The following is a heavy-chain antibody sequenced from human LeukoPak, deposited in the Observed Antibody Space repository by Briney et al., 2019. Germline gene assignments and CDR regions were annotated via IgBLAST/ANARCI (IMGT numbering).Heavy chain of an antibody. CDR2: ISGSGGST. CDR1: GLTASSNY. CDR3: AGSVAGTFGFYFDY. Sequence: GGSLRLSCAASGLTASSNYMSWVRQAPGRGLEWVSAISGSGGSTYNADSVKGRFTISRDNSKNTLYLQMNSLRAEDTAVYYCAGSVAGTFGFYFDYWGQGTLVAVSS. J-gene: IGHJ4*02. V-gene: IGHV3-23*01. D-gene: IGHD6-19*01.